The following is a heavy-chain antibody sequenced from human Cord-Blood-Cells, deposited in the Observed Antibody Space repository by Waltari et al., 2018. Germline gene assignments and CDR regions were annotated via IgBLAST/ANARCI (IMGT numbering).Heavy chain of an antibody. D-gene: IGHD5-18*01. Sequence: QLQLQESGPGLVKPSATLSLTCTVHGGAITRSSYYWGWIRQPPGKGLEWIGSIYYSGSTYYNPSLKSRVTISVDTSKNQFSLKLSSVTAADTAVYYCARRTAARSGAFDIWGQGTMVTVSS. CDR3: ARRTAARSGAFDI. J-gene: IGHJ3*02. CDR1: GGAITRSSYY. V-gene: IGHV4-39*07. CDR2: IYYSGST.